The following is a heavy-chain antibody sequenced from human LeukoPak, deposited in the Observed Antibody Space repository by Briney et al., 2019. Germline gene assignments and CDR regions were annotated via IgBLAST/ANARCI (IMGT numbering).Heavy chain of an antibody. D-gene: IGHD2-2*02. CDR3: ARDGYCSSTSCYTGNYYYYYGMDV. V-gene: IGHV1-18*01. J-gene: IGHJ6*04. CDR1: GYTFTSYG. Sequence: ASVKVSCKASGYTFTSYGISWVRQAPGQGLEWMGWISAYNGNTNYAQKLQGRVTMTTDTSTSTAYMELRSLRSDDTAVYYCARDGYCSSTSCYTGNYYYYYGMDVWGKGTTVTVSS. CDR2: ISAYNGNT.